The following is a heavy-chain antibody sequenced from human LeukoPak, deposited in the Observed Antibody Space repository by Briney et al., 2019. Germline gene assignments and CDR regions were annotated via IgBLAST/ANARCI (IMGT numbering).Heavy chain of an antibody. V-gene: IGHV1-3*01. CDR1: GYTSPFYG. J-gene: IGHJ4*02. Sequence: ASVMVSCKVSGYTSPFYGITWVRQAPGQRPEWMGWINAYNGNTKYSQKFQDRVTITRDTSASTAYMELTNLTSEDTAVYYCARGPRAAADDYWGQGSLVTVSS. CDR3: ARGPRAAADDY. CDR2: INAYNGNT. D-gene: IGHD6-13*01.